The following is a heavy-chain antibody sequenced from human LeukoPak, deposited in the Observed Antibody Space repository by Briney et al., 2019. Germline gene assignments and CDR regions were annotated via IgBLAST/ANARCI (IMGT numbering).Heavy chain of an antibody. Sequence: GGSLRLSCAASGFTFSTYAMTWVRQAPGKGLEWVGRIKSKTDGGTTDYAAPVKGRFTISRDDSKNTLYLQMNSLKTEDTAVYYCTTDLLMVRGVITHYYYYYGMDVWGQGTTVTVSS. V-gene: IGHV3-15*01. CDR1: GFTFSTYA. CDR2: IKSKTDGGTT. J-gene: IGHJ6*02. CDR3: TTDLLMVRGVITHYYYYYGMDV. D-gene: IGHD3-10*01.